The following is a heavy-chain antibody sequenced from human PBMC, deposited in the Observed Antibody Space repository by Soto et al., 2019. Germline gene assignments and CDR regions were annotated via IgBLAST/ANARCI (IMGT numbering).Heavy chain of an antibody. CDR1: GFSVSYTY. CDR3: ARDMPDGVDV. J-gene: IGHJ6*02. D-gene: IGHD2-2*01. Sequence: DVQLVESGGGLVQPGGSLRLSCVVSGFSVSYTYMSWARQAPGKGMEWVSVFYDGDAEYYADSVKGRFTISRDKSKNTLYIQMNSLRAEDTAVYYCARDMPDGVDVWGQGTTVTVSS. V-gene: IGHV3-66*01. CDR2: FYDGDAE.